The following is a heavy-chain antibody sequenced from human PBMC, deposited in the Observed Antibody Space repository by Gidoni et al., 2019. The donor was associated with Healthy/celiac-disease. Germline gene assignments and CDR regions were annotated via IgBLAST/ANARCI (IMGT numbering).Heavy chain of an antibody. D-gene: IGHD2-15*01. V-gene: IGHV3-73*01. Sequence: EVQLVESGGGSVQPGGSLTLSCAVSGFTFSGSAMHWVRQASGKGLEWVGRIRSKANSCATAYAASVKGRFTISRDDSKSTAYLQMNSLKAEDTAVYYCTTLGGIDYWGQGTLVTVSS. CDR3: TTLGGIDY. J-gene: IGHJ4*02. CDR1: GFTFSGSA. CDR2: IRSKANSCAT.